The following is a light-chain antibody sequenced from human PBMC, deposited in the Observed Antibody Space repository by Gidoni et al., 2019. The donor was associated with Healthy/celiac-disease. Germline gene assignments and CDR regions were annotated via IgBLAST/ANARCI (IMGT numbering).Light chain of an antibody. CDR1: QSVSSN. J-gene: IGKJ4*01. V-gene: IGKV3-15*01. CDR3: QQYNNWPPL. CDR2: GAS. Sequence: EIVMTQSPATLSVSPGERATLSCRASQSVSSNLAWYQQKPGQAPRLLISGASTRATGIPARFSGSGSVTEFTLTISSLQSEDFAVYSCQQYNNWPPLFGGGTKVEIK.